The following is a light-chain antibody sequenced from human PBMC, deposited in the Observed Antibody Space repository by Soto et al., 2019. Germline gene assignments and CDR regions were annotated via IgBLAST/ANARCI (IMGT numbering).Light chain of an antibody. J-gene: IGLJ1*01. CDR1: SSNIGNNY. CDR2: DNN. CDR3: GTWDSRLIAGAYV. Sequence: QSVLTQPPSVSAAPGQKVTISCSGSSSNIGNNYVSWYQQLPGTAPKLLIYDNNKRPSGIPDRFSGSKSGTSATLGITGLQTGDEADYYCGTWDSRLIAGAYVFGTGTKLTVL. V-gene: IGLV1-51*01.